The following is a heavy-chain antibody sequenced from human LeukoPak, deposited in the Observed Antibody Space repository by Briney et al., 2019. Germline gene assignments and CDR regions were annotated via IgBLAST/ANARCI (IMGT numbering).Heavy chain of an antibody. D-gene: IGHD3-22*01. CDR1: GFTFSNAW. CDR2: IKSKTDGGTT. CDR3: TTDGPDYDSSGYYYRYFDY. Sequence: GGSLRLSCAASGFTFSNAWMSWVRQAPGKGLEWVGRIKSKTDGGTTDCAAPVKGRFTISGDDSKNTLYLQMNSLKTEDTAVYYCTTDGPDYDSSGYYYRYFDYWGQGTLVTVSS. J-gene: IGHJ4*02. V-gene: IGHV3-15*01.